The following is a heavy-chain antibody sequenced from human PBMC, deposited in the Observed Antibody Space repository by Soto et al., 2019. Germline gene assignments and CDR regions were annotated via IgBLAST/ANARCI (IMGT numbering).Heavy chain of an antibody. D-gene: IGHD1-7*01. V-gene: IGHV3-48*03. CDR3: AREFSPWNYYYYYYGMDV. CDR1: GFTFSSYE. CDR2: ISSSGSTI. J-gene: IGHJ6*02. Sequence: GGSLRLSCAACGFTFSSYEMNWVRQAPGKGLEWVSYISSSGSTIYYADSVKGRFTISRDNAKNSLYLQMNSLRAEDTAVYYCAREFSPWNYYYYYYGMDVWGQGTTVTVSS.